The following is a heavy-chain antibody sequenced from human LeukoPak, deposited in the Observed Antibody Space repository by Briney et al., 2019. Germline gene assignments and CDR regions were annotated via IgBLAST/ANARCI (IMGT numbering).Heavy chain of an antibody. Sequence: SGTLSLTCAVSGGSISSSNWWSWVRQPPGKGLEWIGEIYHSGSTNYNPSLKSRVTISVDKSKNQFSLKLSSVTAADTAVYYCARVVVGATYYYYYYMDVWGKGTTVTVSS. V-gene: IGHV4-4*02. CDR2: IYHSGST. J-gene: IGHJ6*03. D-gene: IGHD1-26*01. CDR3: ARVVVGATYYYYYYMDV. CDR1: GGSISSSNW.